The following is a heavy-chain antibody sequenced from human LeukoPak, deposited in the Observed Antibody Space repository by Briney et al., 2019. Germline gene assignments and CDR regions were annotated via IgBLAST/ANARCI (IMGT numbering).Heavy chain of an antibody. V-gene: IGHV1-2*02. D-gene: IGHD3-22*01. J-gene: IGHJ6*03. Sequence: VASVKDSCKASGYTFTLYYIHWGRLAPGQGREWMGCVNPRSGGTTYAQTFQGRVAMTTDTSISTAYMELTRLTSDDTAVDFCARDKILISYYNMDVWGKGTTVTVSS. CDR1: GYTFTLYY. CDR2: VNPRSGGT. CDR3: ARDKILISYYNMDV.